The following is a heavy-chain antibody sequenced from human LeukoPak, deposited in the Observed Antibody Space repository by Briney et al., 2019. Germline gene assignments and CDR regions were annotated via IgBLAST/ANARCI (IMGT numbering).Heavy chain of an antibody. CDR3: ARVVSSSWEYYYYYYGMDV. V-gene: IGHV3-53*01. Sequence: GSLRLSCAASGFTVSSNYMSWVRQAPGKGLEWVSVIYSGGSTYYADSVKGRFTISRDNSKNTLYLQMNSLRAEDTAVYYCARVVSSSWEYYYYYYGMDVWGQGTTATVSS. D-gene: IGHD6-13*01. CDR2: IYSGGST. J-gene: IGHJ6*02. CDR1: GFTVSSNY.